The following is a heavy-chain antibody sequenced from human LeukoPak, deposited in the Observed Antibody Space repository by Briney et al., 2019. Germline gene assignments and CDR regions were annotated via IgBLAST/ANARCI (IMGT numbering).Heavy chain of an antibody. V-gene: IGHV4-30-2*01. CDR3: ARDHCSSTSCLDI. CDR1: GGSISSGGYY. J-gene: IGHJ3*02. Sequence: SETLSLTCTVSGGSISSGGYYWSWIRQPPGKGLEWIGYIYHSGSTYYNPSLKSRVTISVDTSKNQFSLKLSSVTAADTAVYYCARDHCSSTSCLDIWGQGTMVTVSS. CDR2: IYHSGST. D-gene: IGHD2-2*01.